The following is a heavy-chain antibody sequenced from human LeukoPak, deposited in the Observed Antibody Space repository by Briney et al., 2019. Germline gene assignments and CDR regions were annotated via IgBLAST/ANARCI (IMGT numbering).Heavy chain of an antibody. J-gene: IGHJ3*02. V-gene: IGHV3-48*03. CDR3: ARYGDSSVYYSADAFDI. CDR1: GFTFSSYE. D-gene: IGHD3-22*01. CDR2: IGTSDSST. Sequence: GGSLRLSCAASGFTFSSYEMNWVRQAPGKGLEGVSYIGTSDSSTYYADSVKGRFTISRDNAKNSLYLQMNSLRAEDTAVYYCARYGDSSVYYSADAFDIWGQGTMVTVSS.